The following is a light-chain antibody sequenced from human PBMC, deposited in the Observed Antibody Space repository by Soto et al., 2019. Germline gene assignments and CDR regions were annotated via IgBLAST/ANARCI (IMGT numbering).Light chain of an antibody. V-gene: IGKV1-39*01. J-gene: IGKJ1*01. Sequence: DIQMTQSPSSLSASVGDRVTITCRASQSISSYLNWYQQKPGKAPKLLIYAASSLQSWVPSRFSGSGSGTDCTLTISSLQPEDFATYYCQQSYSTPPAFGQGTKVEIK. CDR2: AAS. CDR1: QSISSY. CDR3: QQSYSTPPA.